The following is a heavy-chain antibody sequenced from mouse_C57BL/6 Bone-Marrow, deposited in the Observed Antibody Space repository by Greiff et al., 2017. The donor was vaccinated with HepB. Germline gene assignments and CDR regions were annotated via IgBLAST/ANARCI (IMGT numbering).Heavy chain of an antibody. CDR1: GFNIKDDY. D-gene: IGHD5-5*01. CDR3: THLPTGAMDY. J-gene: IGHJ4*01. Sequence: VQLKQSGAELVRPGASVKLSCTASGFNIKDDYMHWVKQRPEQGLEWIGWIDPENGDTEYASKFQGKATITADTSSNTAYLQLSSLTSEDTAVYYCTHLPTGAMDYWGQGTSVTVSS. CDR2: IDPENGDT. V-gene: IGHV14-4*01.